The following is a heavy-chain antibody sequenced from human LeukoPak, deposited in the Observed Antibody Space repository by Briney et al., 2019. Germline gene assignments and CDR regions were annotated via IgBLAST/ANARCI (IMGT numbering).Heavy chain of an antibody. CDR2: ISYDGSNK. D-gene: IGHD2-2*03. Sequence: GGSLRLSCAASGFTFSSYAMHWVRQAPGKGLEWVAVISYDGSNKYYADSVKGRFTISRDNSKNTLYLQMNSLRAEDTAVYYCARSAVGSIDYWGQGTLVTVSS. J-gene: IGHJ4*02. V-gene: IGHV3-30*04. CDR1: GFTFSSYA. CDR3: ARSAVGSIDY.